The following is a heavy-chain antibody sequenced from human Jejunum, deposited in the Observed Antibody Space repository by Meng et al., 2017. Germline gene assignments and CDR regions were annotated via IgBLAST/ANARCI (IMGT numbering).Heavy chain of an antibody. CDR2: IFNSGST. CDR3: ARGAGDRFDF. Sequence: QLQLQESGSGLVKPSQTLSLTCVVSGGSMSSSYYSWGWIRQPPGKGLEWIGYIFNSGSTHFNPSLKSRVTISMDSSKNQFSLNLTSVTAGDTAVYYCARGAGDRFDFWGRGTLVIVSS. CDR1: GGSMSSSYYS. D-gene: IGHD4-17*01. J-gene: IGHJ4*02. V-gene: IGHV4-30-2*01.